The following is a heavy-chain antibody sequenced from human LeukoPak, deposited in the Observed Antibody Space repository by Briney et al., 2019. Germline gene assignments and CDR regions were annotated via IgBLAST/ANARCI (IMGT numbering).Heavy chain of an antibody. CDR2: TSSSGANT. V-gene: IGHV3-23*01. CDR1: GFTFGAYA. J-gene: IGHJ3*01. CDR3: AKGKINHEYAFDV. Sequence: GGSLRLSCEASGFTFGAYAMSWVRQAPGKGLEWVSSTSSSGANTFYADSVKGRFTISRDNSRNTLYLQMSSLTAEDTAIYCCAKGKINHEYAFDVWGQGTRVTVSS.